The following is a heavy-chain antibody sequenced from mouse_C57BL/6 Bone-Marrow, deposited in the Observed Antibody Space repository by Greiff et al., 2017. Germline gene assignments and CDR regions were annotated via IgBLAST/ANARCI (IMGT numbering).Heavy chain of an antibody. Sequence: EVQLMESGPGLVKPSQSLSLTCSVTGYSITSGYYWNWIRQFPGNKLEWMGYISYDGSNNYNPSLKNRISITRDTSKNQFFLKLNSVTTEDTATYYCARDSLQLGRDYWGQGTTLTVSS. CDR3: ARDSLQLGRDY. CDR2: ISYDGSN. D-gene: IGHD4-1*01. V-gene: IGHV3-6*01. J-gene: IGHJ2*01. CDR1: GYSITSGYY.